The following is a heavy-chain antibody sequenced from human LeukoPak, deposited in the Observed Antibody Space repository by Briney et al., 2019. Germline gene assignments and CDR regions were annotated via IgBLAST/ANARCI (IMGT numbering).Heavy chain of an antibody. V-gene: IGHV4-34*01. J-gene: IGHJ4*02. CDR3: ARRAAAGNGGFDY. D-gene: IGHD6-13*01. Sequence: PSETLSLTCAVYGGSFSGYYWSWIRQPPGKGLEWIGEINHSGSTNYNPSLKSRVTISVDTSKNQFSLKLSSVTAADTAVYYCARRAAAGNGGFDYWGQGTLVTVSS. CDR2: INHSGST. CDR1: GGSFSGYY.